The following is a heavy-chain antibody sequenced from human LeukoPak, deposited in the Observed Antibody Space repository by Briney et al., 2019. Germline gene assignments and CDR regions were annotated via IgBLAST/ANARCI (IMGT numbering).Heavy chain of an antibody. V-gene: IGHV3-7*01. CDR1: GFKFRDFW. CDR2: IREDGSEK. J-gene: IGHJ6*04. CDR3: ARWDGQLFEWNMDV. D-gene: IGHD6-6*01. Sequence: GGSLRLSCAASGFKFRDFWMNWVRQAPGKGLEWLANIREDGSEKYYAESVKGRFTISRDNTRTLLFLHLSSVRVEDTDVYYCARWDGQLFEWNMDVWGKGTTVTVSS.